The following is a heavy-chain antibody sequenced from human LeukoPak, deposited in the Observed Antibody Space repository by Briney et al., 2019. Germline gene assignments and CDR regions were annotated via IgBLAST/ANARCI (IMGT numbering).Heavy chain of an antibody. CDR2: IYYSGST. CDR1: GGSISSYY. D-gene: IGHD3-10*01. Sequence: SETLSLTCTVSGGSISSYYWSWIRQPPGKGLEWIGYIYYSGSTNYNPSLKSRVTISVDTSKNQFSLKQSSVTAADTAVYYCARDHRVIGRFGESCFDYWGQGTLVTVSS. V-gene: IGHV4-59*01. J-gene: IGHJ4*02. CDR3: ARDHRVIGRFGESCFDY.